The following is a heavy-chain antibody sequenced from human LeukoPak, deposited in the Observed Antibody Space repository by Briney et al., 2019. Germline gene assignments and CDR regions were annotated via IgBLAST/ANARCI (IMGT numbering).Heavy chain of an antibody. J-gene: IGHJ4*02. Sequence: HPGGPLRLSCAASGFTFSTYAMSWVRQAPGKGLEWVSAISGSGGNTYYADSVKGRFTISRDNSKNTLYLQMNSLSAEDTAVYYCAPLGSTVDYWGQGTLVTVSS. CDR1: GFTFSTYA. CDR3: APLGSTVDY. CDR2: ISGSGGNT. V-gene: IGHV3-23*01.